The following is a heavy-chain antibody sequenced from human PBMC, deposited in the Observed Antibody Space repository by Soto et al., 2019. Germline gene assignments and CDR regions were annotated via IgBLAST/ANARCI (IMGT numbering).Heavy chain of an antibody. CDR1: GFTFSTYA. V-gene: IGHV3-23*01. J-gene: IGHJ4*02. D-gene: IGHD5-12*01. CDR2: ISGSGDGT. CDR3: AKDGGGGYDSAY. Sequence: GGSLRLSCAASGFTFSTYAMSWVRQAPGKGLEWVSAISGSGDGTYYADSVKGRFTISRDDYKSTLYLNMNSLRAEDTVVYCCAKDGGGGYDSAYWGQGTRVTVSS.